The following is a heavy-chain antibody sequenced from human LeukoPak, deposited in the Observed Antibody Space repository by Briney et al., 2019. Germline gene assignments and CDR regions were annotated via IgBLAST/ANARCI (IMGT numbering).Heavy chain of an antibody. CDR3: ARDSSEFRSLIPH. CDR2: IIPIFGAA. Sequence: ASVKVSCKASGGTFSSHAISWVRQAPGQGLEWMGGIIPIFGAAKYAQKFQGRVTITADESTSTAYMELSSLRSEDTAVYYCARDSSEFRSLIPHWGQGTLVTVSS. V-gene: IGHV1-69*01. D-gene: IGHD2-21*01. J-gene: IGHJ1*01. CDR1: GGTFSSHA.